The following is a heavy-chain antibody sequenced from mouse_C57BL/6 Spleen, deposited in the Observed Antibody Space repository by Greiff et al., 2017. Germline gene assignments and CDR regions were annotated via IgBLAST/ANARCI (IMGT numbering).Heavy chain of an antibody. CDR2: ISSGGSYT. CDR3: ARPWDWYFDV. Sequence: EVMLVESGGDLVKPGGSLKLSCAASGFTFSSYGMSWVRQTPDKRLEWVATISSGGSYTYYPDSVKGRFTISRDNAKNTLDLQMSSLKSEDTAMYYCARPWDWYFDVWGTGTTVTVSS. J-gene: IGHJ1*03. D-gene: IGHD4-1*01. CDR1: GFTFSSYG. V-gene: IGHV5-6*01.